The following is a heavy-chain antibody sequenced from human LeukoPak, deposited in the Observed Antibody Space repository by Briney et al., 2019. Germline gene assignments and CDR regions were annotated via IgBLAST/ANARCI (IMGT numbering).Heavy chain of an antibody. CDR3: ARDYSSGWYVI. CDR1: GYTFTSYY. CDR2: INPSGGST. D-gene: IGHD6-19*01. Sequence: ASVKVSCKASGYTFTSYYMHWVRQAPGQGLEWMGIINPSGGSTSYAQKFQGRVTMTRDTSKNQFSLKLSSVTAADTAVYYCARDYSSGWYVIWGQGTLVTVSS. J-gene: IGHJ4*02. V-gene: IGHV1-46*01.